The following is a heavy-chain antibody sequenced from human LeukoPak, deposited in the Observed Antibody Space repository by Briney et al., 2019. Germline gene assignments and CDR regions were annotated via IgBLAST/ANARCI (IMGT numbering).Heavy chain of an antibody. J-gene: IGHJ6*03. V-gene: IGHV1-2*02. CDR3: ARDPGYSRGWYYYYYYMDV. Sequence: ASVKVSCKASGYTFTGYYMHWVRQAPGQGLEWMGWINPNSGGTNYAQKFQGRVTMTRDTSISTAYMELSRLRSDDTAVYYCARDPGYSRGWYYYYYYMDVWGKGTTVTVSS. CDR1: GYTFTGYY. D-gene: IGHD6-19*01. CDR2: INPNSGGT.